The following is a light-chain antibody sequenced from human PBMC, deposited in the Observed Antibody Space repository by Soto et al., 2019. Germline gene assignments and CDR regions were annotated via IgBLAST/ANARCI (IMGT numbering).Light chain of an antibody. CDR3: NSFTSSSTYV. V-gene: IGLV2-14*01. CDR2: EVS. J-gene: IGLJ1*01. Sequence: QSAQTHPASVSGSPGQSITISCTGTSSDVGGYKYVSWYQQHPGKAPKLIIYEVSNRPSGVSNRFSGSKSGNTASLTISGLQAEEETDYYCNSFTSSSTYVFGTGTKVTXL. CDR1: SSDVGGYKY.